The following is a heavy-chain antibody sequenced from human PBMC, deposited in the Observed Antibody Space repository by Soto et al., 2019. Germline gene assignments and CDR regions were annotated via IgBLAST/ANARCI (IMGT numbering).Heavy chain of an antibody. D-gene: IGHD5-12*01. V-gene: IGHV1-69*01. CDR1: GDTFSDLA. CDR2: IIPLFGTP. Sequence: QVHLVQSGAEVKKPGSSVKVSCKTSGDTFSDLAFSWVRQAPRQGLEWVGGIIPLFGTPNYAREFQGRVSISADESFNTVYMELRSLRSEDTAVYYCASERVAEMATGGYFDNWGHGTLVTVSS. J-gene: IGHJ4*01. CDR3: ASERVAEMATGGYFDN.